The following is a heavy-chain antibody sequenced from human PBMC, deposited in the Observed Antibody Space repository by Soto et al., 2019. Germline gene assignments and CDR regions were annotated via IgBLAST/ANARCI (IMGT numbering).Heavy chain of an antibody. CDR1: GGSISSGGYY. V-gene: IGHV4-31*03. D-gene: IGHD4-17*01. CDR3: ARGGGHGDYRGGCWFDP. CDR2: IYYSGST. Sequence: QVQLQESGPGLVRPSQTLSLTCTVSGGSISSGGYYWSWIRQHPGKGLEWIGYIYYSGSTYYNPSLKSRVTISVDTSKNQFSLKLSSVTAADTAVHYCARGGGHGDYRGGCWFDPWGQGTLVTVSS. J-gene: IGHJ5*02.